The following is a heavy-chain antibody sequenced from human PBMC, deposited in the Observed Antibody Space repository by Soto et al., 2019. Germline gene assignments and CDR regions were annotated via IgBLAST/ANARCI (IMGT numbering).Heavy chain of an antibody. CDR2: INHSGST. D-gene: IGHD3-10*01. V-gene: IGHV4-34*01. Sequence: PSETLSLTCAVYGGSFSGYYWSWIRQPPGKGLEWIGEINHSGSTNHNPSLKSRVTISVDTSKNQFSLKLSSVTAADTAVYYCARELWFGENYWGQGTLVTVSS. J-gene: IGHJ4*02. CDR3: ARELWFGENY. CDR1: GGSFSGYY.